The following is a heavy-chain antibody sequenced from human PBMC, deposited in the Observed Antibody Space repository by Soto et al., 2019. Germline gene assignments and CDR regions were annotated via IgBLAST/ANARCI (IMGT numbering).Heavy chain of an antibody. CDR3: ARGPPYHYVFWSGARPASLFYCDY. V-gene: IGHV4-34*01. CDR1: GGSFSGYY. Sequence: QVQLQQWGAGLLKPSETLSLTCAVYGGSFSGYYWSWIRQPPGKGLEWIGEINQSGSTNYNPSLTSRVTISADTSKHKFSLKLSSVTAPDPAVFDCARGPPYHYVFWSGARPASLFYCDYWGQGTLVTVSS. CDR2: INQSGST. J-gene: IGHJ4*02. D-gene: IGHD3-3*01.